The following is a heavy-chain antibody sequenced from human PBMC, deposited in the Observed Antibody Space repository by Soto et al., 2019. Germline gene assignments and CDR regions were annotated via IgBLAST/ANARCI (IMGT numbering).Heavy chain of an antibody. CDR1: GGSISSYY. CDR3: ARLRLRLGELSLYYFDY. V-gene: IGHV4-59*01. CDR2: IYYSGST. J-gene: IGHJ4*02. D-gene: IGHD3-16*02. Sequence: PSETLSLTCTVSGGSISSYYWSWIRQPPGKGLEWIGYIYYSGSTNYNPSLKSRVTISVDTSKNQFSLKLSSVTAADTAVYYCARLRLRLGELSLYYFDYWGQGTLVTVSS.